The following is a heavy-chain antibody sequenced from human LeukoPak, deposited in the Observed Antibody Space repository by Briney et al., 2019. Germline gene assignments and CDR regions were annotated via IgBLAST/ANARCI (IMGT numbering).Heavy chain of an antibody. CDR2: ISWNSGSI. V-gene: IGHV3-9*01. CDR1: GFTFDDYA. Sequence: PGGSLRLSCAASGFTFDDYAMHWVRHAPGKGLEWVSGISWNSGSIGYADSVKGRFTISRDNAKNSLYLQMNSLRAEDTALYYCARDYGIAAAGTNDYWGQGTLVTVSS. J-gene: IGHJ4*02. CDR3: ARDYGIAAAGTNDY. D-gene: IGHD6-13*01.